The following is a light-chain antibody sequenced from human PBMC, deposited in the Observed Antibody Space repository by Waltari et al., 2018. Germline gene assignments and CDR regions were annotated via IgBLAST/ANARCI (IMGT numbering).Light chain of an antibody. J-gene: IGLJ2*01. CDR3: AAWDDTLSGVV. CDR2: TNN. CDR1: TSHLGKNY. Sequence: QSMLTQPPSVSGTPGQRVTIFCSGSTSHLGKNYVYLYQQVPGATPKLLIYTNNQLPSGVPDLFSGSRSDTSATLAISGLRSEDEADYYCAAWDDTLSGVVFGGGTKLTVL. V-gene: IGLV1-47*01.